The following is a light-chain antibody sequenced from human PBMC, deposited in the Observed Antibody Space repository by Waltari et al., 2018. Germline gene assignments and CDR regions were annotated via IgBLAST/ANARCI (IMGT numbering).Light chain of an antibody. V-gene: IGKV3-20*01. Sequence: EIVLTQSPGTLSLSPGERATLSCRASQTIRGSLAWYQQKPGQAPRLLIYGASSRAAGIPDRFSGSGSGTDFSLTISRLEPEEFAVYYCQHYVRLPATFGRGTKVEIK. J-gene: IGKJ1*01. CDR1: QTIRGS. CDR2: GAS. CDR3: QHYVRLPAT.